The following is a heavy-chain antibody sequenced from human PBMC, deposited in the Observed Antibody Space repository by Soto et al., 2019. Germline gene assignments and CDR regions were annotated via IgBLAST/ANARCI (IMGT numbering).Heavy chain of an antibody. CDR2: IYRSGTT. J-gene: IGHJ4*02. D-gene: IGHD3-22*01. V-gene: IGHV4-38-2*01. Sequence: PSETLSLTCAVSGYSISSGYYWGWIRQPPGKGLEWIGSIYRSGTTYYNPSLRSRVTISVDMSKNQFSLRLSSVTAADTAVYYCARVAYYDSSGYYYYFDYWGQGTLVIVSS. CDR3: ARVAYYDSSGYYYYFDY. CDR1: GYSISSGYY.